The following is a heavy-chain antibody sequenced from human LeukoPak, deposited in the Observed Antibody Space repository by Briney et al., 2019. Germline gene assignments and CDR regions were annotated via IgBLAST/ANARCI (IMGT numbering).Heavy chain of an antibody. J-gene: IGHJ4*02. CDR2: INHSGST. CDR3: QSRFLEWLLDY. Sequence: SETLSLTCAVYGGSFSGYYWSWIRQPPGKGLEWIGEINHSGSTYYNPSLKSRVTISVDTSKNQFSLKLNSVTAADTAMYYCQSRFLEWLLDYWGQGTLVTVSS. D-gene: IGHD3-3*01. V-gene: IGHV4-34*01. CDR1: GGSFSGYY.